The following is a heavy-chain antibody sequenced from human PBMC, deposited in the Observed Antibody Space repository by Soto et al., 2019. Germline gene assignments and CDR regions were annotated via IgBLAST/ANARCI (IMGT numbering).Heavy chain of an antibody. V-gene: IGHV4-39*01. D-gene: IGHD3-10*01. CDR3: ARYRGWFGESPSSYYYYGMDV. J-gene: IGHJ6*02. CDR2: IYYSGST. Sequence: PSGTLSLTCTVPGGTISSGCYYWSWIRQLPGKGLEWIGSIYYSGSTYYNPSLKSRVTISVDTSKNQFSLKLSSVTAADTAVYYCARYRGWFGESPSSYYYYGMDVWGQGTTVTVSS. CDR1: GGTISSGCYY.